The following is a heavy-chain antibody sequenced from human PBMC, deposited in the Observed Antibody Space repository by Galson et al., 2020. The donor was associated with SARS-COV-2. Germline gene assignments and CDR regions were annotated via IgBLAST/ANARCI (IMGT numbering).Heavy chain of an antibody. Sequence: PGASVKVSCKASGYRFVANLIHWVRQAPGQGLEWMGWINPNNGETKYAQRFQGRVTMTRDTSVSEAYMELRHLRSDDKAVYYCARDQSDRYEWFPLDVWGQGTMVSVSS. CDR1: GYRFVANL. J-gene: IGHJ3*01. CDR3: ARDQSDRYEWFPLDV. V-gene: IGHV1-2*02. D-gene: IGHD3-3*01. CDR2: INPNNGET.